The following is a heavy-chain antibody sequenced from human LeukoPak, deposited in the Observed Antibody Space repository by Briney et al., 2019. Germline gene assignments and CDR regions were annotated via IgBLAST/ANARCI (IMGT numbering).Heavy chain of an antibody. D-gene: IGHD3-10*01. Sequence: PGGSLRLSCAASGFTFSSYGMHWVRQAPGKGLEWVAVIWYDGSNKYYADSVKGRFTISRDNAKNSLYLQMNSLRAEDTAVYYCARDLSDMVRGVVDYWGQGTLVTVSS. V-gene: IGHV3-33*01. J-gene: IGHJ4*02. CDR2: IWYDGSNK. CDR3: ARDLSDMVRGVVDY. CDR1: GFTFSSYG.